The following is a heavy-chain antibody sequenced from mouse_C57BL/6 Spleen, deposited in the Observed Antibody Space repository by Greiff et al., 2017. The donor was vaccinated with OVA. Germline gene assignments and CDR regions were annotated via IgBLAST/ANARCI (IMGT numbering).Heavy chain of an antibody. V-gene: IGHV7-3*01. CDR2: IRNKANGYTT. J-gene: IGHJ4*01. CDR3: ARYPRGDYYAMDY. Sequence: EVKLMESGGGLVQPGGSLSLSCAASGFTFTDYYMSWVRQPPGKALEWLGFIRNKANGYTTEYSASVKGRFTISRDNSQSILYLQMNALRAEDSATYYCARYPRGDYYAMDYWGQGTSVTVSS. CDR1: GFTFTDYY.